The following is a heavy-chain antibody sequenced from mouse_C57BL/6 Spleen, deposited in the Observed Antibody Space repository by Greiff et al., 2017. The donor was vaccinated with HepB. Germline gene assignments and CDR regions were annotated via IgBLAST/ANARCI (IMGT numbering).Heavy chain of an antibody. D-gene: IGHD4-1*01. Sequence: EVQLVESGGGLVQPGGSLKLSCAASGFTFSDYYMYWVRQTPEKRLEWVAYISNGGGSTYYPDTVKGRFTISRDNAKNTLYLQMSRLKSEDTAMYYCARHAWDVGLAYWGQGTLVTVSA. V-gene: IGHV5-12*01. CDR2: ISNGGGST. CDR1: GFTFSDYY. CDR3: ARHAWDVGLAY. J-gene: IGHJ3*01.